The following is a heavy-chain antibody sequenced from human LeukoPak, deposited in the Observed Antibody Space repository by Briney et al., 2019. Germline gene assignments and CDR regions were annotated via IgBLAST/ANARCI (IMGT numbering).Heavy chain of an antibody. V-gene: IGHV4-59*01. Sequence: SETLSLTCTVSGGSISSYYWSWIRQPPGEGLEWIGYIYYSGSTNYNPSLKSRVTISVDTSKNQFSLKLSSVTAADTAVYYCARGTYYYGSGSYPDAFDIWGQGTMVTVSS. D-gene: IGHD3-10*01. CDR3: ARGTYYYGSGSYPDAFDI. CDR2: IYYSGST. J-gene: IGHJ3*02. CDR1: GGSISSYY.